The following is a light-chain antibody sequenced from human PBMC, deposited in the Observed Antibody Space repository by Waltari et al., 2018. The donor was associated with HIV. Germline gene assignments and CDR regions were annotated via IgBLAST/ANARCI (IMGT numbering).Light chain of an antibody. Sequence: SYVLTQPPSVSVAPGETARITCGGSDVGTKSVHWYQQKPGQAPMLVIFFDSDRSSGIPYRFSGSDSGNTATLTISGVEAGDEADYYCQVWDSNSDHYVFGTGTRVTVL. CDR2: FDS. J-gene: IGLJ1*01. V-gene: IGLV3-21*04. CDR3: QVWDSNSDHYV. CDR1: DVGTKS.